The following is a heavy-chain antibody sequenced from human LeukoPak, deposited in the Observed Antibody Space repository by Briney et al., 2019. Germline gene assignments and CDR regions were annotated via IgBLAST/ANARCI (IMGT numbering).Heavy chain of an antibody. Sequence: ASVKVSCKASGYTFTSYDINWVRQATGQGLEWIGWMNPNSGNTGYAQKFQGRVTITRNTSISTAYMELSSLRSEDTAVYYCARGLSVAARPFYYYYYMDVWGKGTTVTVSS. CDR3: ARGLSVAARPFYYYYYMDV. CDR1: GYTFTSYD. J-gene: IGHJ6*03. CDR2: MNPNSGNT. D-gene: IGHD6-6*01. V-gene: IGHV1-8*03.